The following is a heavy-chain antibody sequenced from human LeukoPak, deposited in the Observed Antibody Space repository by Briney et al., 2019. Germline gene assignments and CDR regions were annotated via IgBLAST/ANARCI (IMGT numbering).Heavy chain of an antibody. CDR1: GYTFTSYG. J-gene: IGHJ3*02. D-gene: IGHD5-24*01. V-gene: IGHV1-18*01. Sequence: GASVKVSCKASGYTFTSYGISWVRQAPGQGLEWMGWISAYNGNTNYAQKLQDRVTMTTDTSTSTAYMELRSLRSDDTAVYYCARSAGMATIIAFDIWGQGTMVTVSS. CDR3: ARSAGMATIIAFDI. CDR2: ISAYNGNT.